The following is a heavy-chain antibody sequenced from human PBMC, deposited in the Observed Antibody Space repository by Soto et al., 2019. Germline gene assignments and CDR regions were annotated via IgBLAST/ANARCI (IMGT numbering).Heavy chain of an antibody. D-gene: IGHD1-26*01. CDR3: ARQSSGSRSYYYGMDV. CDR1: GFTFTSSA. CDR2: IVVGSGNT. Sequence: GASVKVSCKASGFTFTSSAMQWVRQARGQRLEWIGWIVVGSGNTNYAQKFQERVTITRDMSTSTAYMELSSLRSEDTAMYYCARQSSGSRSYYYGMDVWGQGTTVTVSS. V-gene: IGHV1-58*02. J-gene: IGHJ6*02.